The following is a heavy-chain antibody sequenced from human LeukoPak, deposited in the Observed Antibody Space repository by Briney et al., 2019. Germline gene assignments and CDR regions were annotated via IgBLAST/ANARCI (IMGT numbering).Heavy chain of an antibody. D-gene: IGHD6-6*01. CDR2: INPSGGST. V-gene: IGHV1-46*01. CDR3: ARDSSSSYYFDY. CDR1: GYTFTSYY. J-gene: IGHJ4*02. Sequence: ASVKVSCKASGYTFTSYYMHWVRQAPGQGLEWMGIINPSGGSTSYAQKFQGRVTMTRDTSTSTVYMELSRLRSDDTAVYYCARDSSSSYYFDYWGQGTLVTVSS.